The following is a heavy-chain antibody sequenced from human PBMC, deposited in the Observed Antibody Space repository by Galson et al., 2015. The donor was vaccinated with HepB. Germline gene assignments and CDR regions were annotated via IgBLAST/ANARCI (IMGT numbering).Heavy chain of an antibody. D-gene: IGHD6-19*01. J-gene: IGHJ4*02. CDR1: GFTFSSYA. V-gene: IGHV3-23*01. CDR2: ISGSGGST. Sequence: SLRLSCAASGFTFSSYAMSWVRQAPGKGLEWVSAISGSGGSTYYADSVKGRFTISRDNSKNTLYLQMNSLRAEDTAVYYCAKDEGIAVAGKGAYWGQGTLVTVSS. CDR3: AKDEGIAVAGKGAY.